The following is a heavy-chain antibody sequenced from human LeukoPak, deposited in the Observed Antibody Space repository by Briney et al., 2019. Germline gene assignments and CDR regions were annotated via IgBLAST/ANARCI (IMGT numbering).Heavy chain of an antibody. D-gene: IGHD6-13*01. CDR1: GFTFSSYA. V-gene: IGHV3-23*01. CDR3: AKTCPLDSSSWSHGDY. J-gene: IGHJ4*02. CDR2: ISGSGDST. Sequence: GGSLRLSCAASGFTFSSYAMSWVRQAPGKGLEWVSAISGSGDSTYYGDSVKGRFTISRDNSKNTLYLQMNSLRAEDTAVYYCAKTCPLDSSSWSHGDYWGQGTLVTVSS.